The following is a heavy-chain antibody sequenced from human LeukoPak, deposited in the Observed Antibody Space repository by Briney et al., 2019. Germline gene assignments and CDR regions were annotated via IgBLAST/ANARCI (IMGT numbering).Heavy chain of an antibody. CDR3: ARDGGSFTIRAVYYYYMDV. Sequence: KSSQTLSLTCTVSGGSISSGSYYWSWIRQPAGKGLEWIGRIYTSGSTNYNPSLKSRVTMSVDTSKNQFSLKLSSVTAADTAVYYCARDGGSFTIRAVYYYYMDVWGKGTTVTVSS. J-gene: IGHJ6*03. CDR1: GGSISSGSYY. D-gene: IGHD3-3*01. V-gene: IGHV4-61*02. CDR2: IYTSGST.